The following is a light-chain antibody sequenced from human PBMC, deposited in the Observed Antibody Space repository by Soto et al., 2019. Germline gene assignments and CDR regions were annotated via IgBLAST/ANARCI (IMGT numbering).Light chain of an antibody. CDR1: NSDVGSYNL. J-gene: IGLJ1*01. Sequence: QSVLTQPASVSGSPGQSITISCTGTNSDVGSYNLVSWYQQHPGKAPKLMIYEGNKRPSGVSNRFSGSKSGNTASLTISGLQAEDEDDYYCCSNAGGTSDYVFGTGTKLTVL. V-gene: IGLV2-23*01. CDR2: EGN. CDR3: CSNAGGTSDYV.